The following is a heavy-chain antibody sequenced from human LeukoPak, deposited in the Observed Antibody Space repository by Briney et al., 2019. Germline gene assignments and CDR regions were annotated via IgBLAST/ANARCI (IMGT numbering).Heavy chain of an antibody. CDR3: ARLSGSGSQFDY. CDR2: IYYSGST. J-gene: IGHJ4*02. Sequence: SETLSLTCTVSGGSISSSSYYWGWIRQPPGKGLEWIGTIYYSGSTYYNPSLKSRVTISVDTSKNQFSLKLSSVTAADTAVYYCARLSGSGSQFDYWGQRTLVTVSS. V-gene: IGHV4-39*01. D-gene: IGHD3-10*01. CDR1: GGSISSSSYY.